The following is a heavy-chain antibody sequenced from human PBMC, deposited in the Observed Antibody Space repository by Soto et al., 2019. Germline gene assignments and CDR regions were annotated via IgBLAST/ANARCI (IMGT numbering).Heavy chain of an antibody. CDR3: ARDRGLWFGNLFPHGWLDP. CDR2: TSYTGYT. V-gene: IGHV4-61*08. J-gene: IGHJ5*02. CDR1: GGSVSGADYY. D-gene: IGHD3-10*01. Sequence: PSETLSLTCTVSGGSVSGADYYWSWIRQPPGKGLEWIGYTSYTGYTNYNPSLKSRVTISVDTSKNQFSLKLNSVTAADTAVYYCARDRGLWFGNLFPHGWLDPWGQGILVTVS.